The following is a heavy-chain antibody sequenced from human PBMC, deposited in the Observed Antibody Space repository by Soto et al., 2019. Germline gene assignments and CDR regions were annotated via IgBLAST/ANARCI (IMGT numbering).Heavy chain of an antibody. D-gene: IGHD2-15*01. Sequence: GGSLRLSCAASGFTFSSYAMSWVRQAPGKGLEWVSAISGSGGSTYYADSVKGRFTISRDNSKNTLYLQMNSLRAEDTAVYYCAKKVVVSYYYYGMDVWGQGTTVTVSS. J-gene: IGHJ6*02. CDR2: ISGSGGST. CDR3: AKKVVVSYYYYGMDV. CDR1: GFTFSSYA. V-gene: IGHV3-23*01.